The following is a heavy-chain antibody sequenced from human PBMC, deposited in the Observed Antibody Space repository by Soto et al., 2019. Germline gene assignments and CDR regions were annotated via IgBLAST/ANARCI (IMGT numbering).Heavy chain of an antibody. CDR1: GGSISSGGYY. V-gene: IGHV4-31*03. Sequence: QVQLQESGPGLVKPSQTLSLTCTVSGGSISSGGYYWSWIRQHPGKGLEWIGYIYYSGSTYYNPSLKSRVTRSVDTSKTQFSLKLSSVTAADTAGYYCARGLRAAAENWFDPWGQGTLVTVSS. CDR2: IYYSGST. CDR3: ARGLRAAAENWFDP. D-gene: IGHD6-13*01. J-gene: IGHJ5*02.